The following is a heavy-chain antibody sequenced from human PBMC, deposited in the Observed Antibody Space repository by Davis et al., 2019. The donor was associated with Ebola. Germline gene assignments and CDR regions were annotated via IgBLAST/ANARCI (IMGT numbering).Heavy chain of an antibody. D-gene: IGHD6-19*01. CDR3: AKLGAVAGMHAFDI. J-gene: IGHJ3*02. CDR2: ISYDGSNK. Sequence: PGGSLRLSCAASGFTFSSYAMHWVRQAPGKGLEWVAVISYDGSNKYYADSVKGRFTISRDNSKNTLYLQMNSLRAEDTAVYYCAKLGAVAGMHAFDIWGQGTMVTVSS. V-gene: IGHV3-30-3*02. CDR1: GFTFSSYA.